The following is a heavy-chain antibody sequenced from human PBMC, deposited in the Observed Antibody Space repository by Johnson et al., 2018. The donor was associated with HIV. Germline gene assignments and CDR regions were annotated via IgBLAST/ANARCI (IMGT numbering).Heavy chain of an antibody. Sequence: VQLVESGGGLVQPGGSLRLSCAASGFTFSNHHMTWVRQAPGKGLEWVANINQDGSDKYYVESVKGRFTISRDNAQNSLYLEMNTLRDEDTAVYSCGRESTSGGTAFDIWGQGTMVTVSS. V-gene: IGHV3-7*01. CDR3: GRESTSGGTAFDI. CDR2: INQDGSDK. D-gene: IGHD2-8*01. CDR1: GFTFSNHH. J-gene: IGHJ3*02.